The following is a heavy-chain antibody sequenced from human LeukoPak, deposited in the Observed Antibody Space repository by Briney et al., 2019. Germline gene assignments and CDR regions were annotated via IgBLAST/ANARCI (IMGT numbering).Heavy chain of an antibody. V-gene: IGHV1-18*01. J-gene: IGHJ4*02. Sequence: GASVKVSCKASGYTFTSYGISWVRQAPGQGLEWMGWISAYNGNTNYAQKLQGRVTMTTDTSTSTAYMELRSLRSDDTAVYYCARDRGGTWIQLWSLAYFDYWGQGTLVTVSS. CDR3: ARDRGGTWIQLWSLAYFDY. CDR2: ISAYNGNT. CDR1: GYTFTSYG. D-gene: IGHD5-18*01.